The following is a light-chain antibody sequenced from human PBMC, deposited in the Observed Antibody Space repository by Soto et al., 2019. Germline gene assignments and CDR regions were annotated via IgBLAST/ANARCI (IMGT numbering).Light chain of an antibody. V-gene: IGKV4-1*01. Sequence: DIVMTEARDTLAVFPEAWATIYXXSGXRVFYSSNNKNYLAWYQLKPGQPPKXXIYWASTRESGVPDRFSGSGSGTDFTLTISSLQAEDVAVYYCQQYYSTPPTFGQGTRLEIK. CDR1: XRVFYSSNNKNY. CDR2: WAS. J-gene: IGKJ5*01. CDR3: QQYYSTPPT.